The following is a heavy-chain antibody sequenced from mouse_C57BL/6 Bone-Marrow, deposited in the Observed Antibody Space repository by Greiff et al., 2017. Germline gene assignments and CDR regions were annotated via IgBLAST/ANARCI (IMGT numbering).Heavy chain of an antibody. Sequence: VKLVESGPGLVKPSQSLFLTCSITGFPITSGYYWIWIRQSPGKPLEWMGYITHSGETFYNPSLQSPISITRETSKNQFFLQLNSVTTEDTAMYYCAGEIYDYDVAWFAYWGQGTLVTVSA. D-gene: IGHD2-4*01. CDR3: AGEIYDYDVAWFAY. V-gene: IGHV12-3*01. J-gene: IGHJ3*01. CDR1: GFPITSGYY. CDR2: ITHSGET.